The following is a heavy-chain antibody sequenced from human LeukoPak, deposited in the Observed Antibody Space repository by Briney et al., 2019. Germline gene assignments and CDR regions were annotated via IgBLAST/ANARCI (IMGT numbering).Heavy chain of an antibody. CDR3: ARVGRRYSYGYDYYYGMDV. D-gene: IGHD5-18*01. V-gene: IGHV4-4*07. CDR1: GGSISSYY. J-gene: IGHJ6*02. CDR2: IYTSGST. Sequence: SETLSLTCTVSGGSISSYYWSWIRQPAGKGLEWIGRIYTSGSTNYNPSLKSRVTISVDTSKNQFSLKLSSVTAADTAVYYCARVGRRYSYGYDYYYGMDVWGQGTTVTVSS.